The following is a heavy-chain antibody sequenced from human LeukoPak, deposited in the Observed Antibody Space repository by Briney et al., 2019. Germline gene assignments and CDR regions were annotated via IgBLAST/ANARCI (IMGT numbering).Heavy chain of an antibody. CDR1: GGSFSGYT. CDR3: ARSLDFWGNSGNYFDF. J-gene: IGHJ4*02. D-gene: IGHD3-3*01. V-gene: IGHV4-34*01. CDR2: VNDGGRT. Sequence: TSETLSLTCSVSGGSFSGYTWNWIRQSPGQGLEWVGEVNDGGRTNYHPSLKSRVTISVDTSKSQFSLMMSSVTAADTAVFFCARSLDFWGNSGNYFDFWGQGIVVTVSS.